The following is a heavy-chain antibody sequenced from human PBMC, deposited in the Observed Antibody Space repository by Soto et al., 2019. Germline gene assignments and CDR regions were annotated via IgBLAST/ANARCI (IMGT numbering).Heavy chain of an antibody. J-gene: IGHJ3*02. CDR2: IYPGDSDT. V-gene: IGHV5-51*01. D-gene: IGHD5-18*01. CDR3: ATIPDLGYSYVQGDAFDI. CDR1: GYSFTSYW. Sequence: PGESLKISCKGSGYSFTSYWIGWVRQMPGKGLEWMGIIYPGDSDTRYSPSFQGQVTISADKSISTAYLQWSSLKASDTAMYYCATIPDLGYSYVQGDAFDIWGQGTMVTVSS.